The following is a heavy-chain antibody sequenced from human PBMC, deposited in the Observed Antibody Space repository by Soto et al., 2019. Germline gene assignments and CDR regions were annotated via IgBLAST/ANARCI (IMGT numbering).Heavy chain of an antibody. V-gene: IGHV4-4*07. Sequence: SETLSLTCTVSGDSVRNYYCSWIRQPAGRVLEWIGRVYSSGATNYNPSLNGRVTMSVDTSRNQFSLRLSSVTAADTAICDCTKGPNWNYYYHGVDVWGQGTAVTVSS. CDR2: VYSSGAT. CDR3: TKGPNWNYYYHGVDV. D-gene: IGHD1-20*01. CDR1: GDSVRNYY. J-gene: IGHJ6*02.